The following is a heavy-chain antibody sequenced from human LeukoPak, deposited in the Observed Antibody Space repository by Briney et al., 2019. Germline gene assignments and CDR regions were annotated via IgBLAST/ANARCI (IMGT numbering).Heavy chain of an antibody. CDR1: GYTFTSHG. CDR3: ATSALAASGTFSY. Sequence: ASVKVSCKASGYTFTSHGINWVRQAPGQGPEWMGWISAYNGNTNYAQKFQGRVTMTTDTSTTTAYTELRSLRSDDTAPYYCATSALAASGTFSYWGQGTPVTVSS. J-gene: IGHJ4*02. V-gene: IGHV1-18*01. D-gene: IGHD6-13*01. CDR2: ISAYNGNT.